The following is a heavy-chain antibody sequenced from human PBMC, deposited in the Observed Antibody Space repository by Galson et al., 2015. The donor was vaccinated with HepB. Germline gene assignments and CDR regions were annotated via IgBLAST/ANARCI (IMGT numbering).Heavy chain of an antibody. J-gene: IGHJ4*02. D-gene: IGHD1-14*01. V-gene: IGHV3-23*01. Sequence: SLRLSCAASGFTFNSYAMSWVRQAPGKGLEWVSAISASGVSTYYSDSVKGRFTIPRDNSKNTRYLQMNSLRSEDTAVYYCAKDSRPERSWGFDYWGQGTLVTVSS. CDR1: GFTFNSYA. CDR2: ISASGVST. CDR3: AKDSRPERSWGFDY.